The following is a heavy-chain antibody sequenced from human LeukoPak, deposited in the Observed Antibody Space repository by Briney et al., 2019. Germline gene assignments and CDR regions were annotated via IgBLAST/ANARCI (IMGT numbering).Heavy chain of an antibody. V-gene: IGHV3-11*01. CDR2: ISSSANTI. CDR1: GFTFSDYY. D-gene: IGHD2-21*02. Sequence: GGSLRLSCAASGFTFSDYYMSWIRQAPGKGLEWVSYISSSANTIYYADSVKGRFTISRDNAKNSLYLQVHSLRAEDTAVYYCARVAVTLKDYYYGMDVWGQGTTVTVSS. J-gene: IGHJ6*02. CDR3: ARVAVTLKDYYYGMDV.